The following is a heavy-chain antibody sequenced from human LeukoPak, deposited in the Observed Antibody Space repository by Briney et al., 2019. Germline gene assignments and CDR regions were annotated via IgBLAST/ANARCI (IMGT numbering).Heavy chain of an antibody. CDR3: ARLIKTSPGYSSSWYPYYYYYMDV. CDR1: GGSFSGYY. V-gene: IGHV4-34*01. CDR2: INHSGST. D-gene: IGHD6-13*01. Sequence: SETLSLTCAVYGGSFSGYYWSWIRQPPGKGLEWIGEINHSGSTNYNPSLKSRVTISVDTSKNQFSLKLSSVTAADTAVYYCARLIKTSPGYSSSWYPYYYYYMDVWGKGTTVTISS. J-gene: IGHJ6*03.